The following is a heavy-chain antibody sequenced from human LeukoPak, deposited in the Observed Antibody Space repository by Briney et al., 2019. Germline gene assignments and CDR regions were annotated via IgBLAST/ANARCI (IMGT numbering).Heavy chain of an antibody. J-gene: IGHJ4*02. CDR2: ISYDGSNK. CDR1: GFTFSSYA. Sequence: PGRSLRLSCAASGFTFSSYAMHWVRQAPGKGLEWVAVISYDGSNKYYADSVKGRFTISRDNSKNTLYLQMNSLRAEDTAVYYCARSVAVAGSFDYWGQGTLVTVSS. D-gene: IGHD6-19*01. V-gene: IGHV3-30*04. CDR3: ARSVAVAGSFDY.